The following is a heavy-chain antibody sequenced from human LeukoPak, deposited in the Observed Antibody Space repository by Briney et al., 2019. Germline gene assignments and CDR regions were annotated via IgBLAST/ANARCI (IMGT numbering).Heavy chain of an antibody. CDR2: INHSGST. D-gene: IGHD1-26*01. Sequence: ASETLSLTGAVYGGSFSGYYWSWIRQPPGKGLEWIGEINHSGSTNYNPSLKSRVTISVDTSRNQFSLKLSSVTAADTAVYYCAGAIVGATGYWGQGTLVTVSS. V-gene: IGHV4-34*01. J-gene: IGHJ4*02. CDR3: AGAIVGATGY. CDR1: GGSFSGYY.